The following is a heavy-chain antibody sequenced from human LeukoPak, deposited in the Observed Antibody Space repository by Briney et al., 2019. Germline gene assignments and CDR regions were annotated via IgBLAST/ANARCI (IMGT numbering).Heavy chain of an antibody. Sequence: SETLSLTCTVSGGSISSYYWSWIRQPAGKGLEWIGRIYTSGSTNYNPSLKSRVTMSVDTSKNQFSLKLSSVTAADTAVYYCARGTSCYLCGWFDPWGQGTLVTVSS. CDR2: IYTSGST. J-gene: IGHJ5*02. CDR1: GGSISSYY. D-gene: IGHD2-2*01. V-gene: IGHV4-4*07. CDR3: ARGTSCYLCGWFDP.